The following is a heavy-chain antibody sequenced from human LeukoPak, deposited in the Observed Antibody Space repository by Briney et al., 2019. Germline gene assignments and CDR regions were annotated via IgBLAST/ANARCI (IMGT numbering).Heavy chain of an antibody. CDR3: ARRRAGRDWFDP. CDR2: INHSGST. Sequence: SETLSLTCAVYGGSFSGYYWSWIRQPPGKGLEWIGEINHSGSTNYNPSLKSRVTISVDTSKNQFSLKLSSVTATDTAVYYCARRRAGRDWFDPWGQGTLVTVSS. D-gene: IGHD6-19*01. J-gene: IGHJ5*02. CDR1: GGSFSGYY. V-gene: IGHV4-34*01.